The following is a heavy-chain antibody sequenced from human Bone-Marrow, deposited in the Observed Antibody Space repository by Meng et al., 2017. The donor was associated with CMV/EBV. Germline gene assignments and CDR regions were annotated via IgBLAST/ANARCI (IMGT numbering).Heavy chain of an antibody. J-gene: IGHJ3*02. CDR3: ARVRGGYSYFTPDI. CDR2: ISSSSSTI. D-gene: IGHD5-18*01. Sequence: GESLKISCAASGFTFSSYSMNWVRQAPGKGLEWVSYISSSSSTIYYADSVKGRFTISRDNAKNSLYLQMNSLRAEDMAVYYCARVRGGYSYFTPDIWGQGTMVTVSS. CDR1: GFTFSSYS. V-gene: IGHV3-48*04.